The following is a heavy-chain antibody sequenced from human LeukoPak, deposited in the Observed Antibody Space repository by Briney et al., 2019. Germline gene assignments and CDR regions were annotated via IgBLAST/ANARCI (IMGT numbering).Heavy chain of an antibody. J-gene: IGHJ5*02. CDR1: GYTFTSYG. V-gene: IGHV1-18*01. CDR2: ISAYNGNT. CDR3: ARNDILTGYYGT. D-gene: IGHD3-9*01. Sequence: ASVKVSCKASGYTFTSYGISWVRQAPGQGLEWMGWISAYNGNTNYAQKLQGRVTMATDTSTSTAYMELRSLRSDDTAVYYCARNDILTGYYGTWGQGTLVTVSS.